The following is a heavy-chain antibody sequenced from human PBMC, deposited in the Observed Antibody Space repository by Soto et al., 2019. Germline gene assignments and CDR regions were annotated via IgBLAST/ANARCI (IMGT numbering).Heavy chain of an antibody. CDR2: IYSGGST. V-gene: IGHV3-53*01. J-gene: IGHJ4*02. CDR1: GFTVSSNY. CDR3: ARMGAHGDYDYFDY. D-gene: IGHD4-17*01. Sequence: GGSLRLSCAASGFTVSSNYMSWVRQAPGKGLEWVSVIYSGGSTYYADSVKGRFTISRDNSKNTLYLQMNSLRAEDTAVYYCARMGAHGDYDYFDYCGRGTLVPVSS.